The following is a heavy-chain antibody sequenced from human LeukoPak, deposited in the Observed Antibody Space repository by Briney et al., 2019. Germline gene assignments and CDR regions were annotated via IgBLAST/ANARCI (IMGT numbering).Heavy chain of an antibody. V-gene: IGHV3-33*01. J-gene: IGHJ4*02. CDR2: IWYDGSNK. CDR3: ARGQLGLHYFDY. Sequence: GGSLRLSCAASGFTFSSYGMHWVRQAPGKGLEWVAVIWYDGSNKYYADSVKGRFTISRDKSKDTLYLQMNSLRAEDTAVYYCARGQLGLHYFDYWGQGTLVTVSS. D-gene: IGHD6-13*01. CDR1: GFTFSSYG.